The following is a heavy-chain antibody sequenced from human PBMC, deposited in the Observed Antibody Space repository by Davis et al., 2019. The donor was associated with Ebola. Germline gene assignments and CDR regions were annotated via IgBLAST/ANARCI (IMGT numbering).Heavy chain of an antibody. V-gene: IGHV3-23*01. CDR1: GFTFSSYA. CDR3: TLTTVTSSDY. Sequence: GGSLRLSCAASGFTFSSYAMSWVRQAPGKGLEWVSGISGSGSSTYYADSVKGRFTISRDNSKNTLYLQMNSLRVEDTAVYYCTLTTVTSSDYWGQGTLVTVSS. D-gene: IGHD4-17*01. CDR2: ISGSGSST. J-gene: IGHJ4*02.